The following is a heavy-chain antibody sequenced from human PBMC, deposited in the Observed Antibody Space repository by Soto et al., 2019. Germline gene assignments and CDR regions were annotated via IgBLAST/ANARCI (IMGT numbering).Heavy chain of an antibody. CDR1: GFTFSSYA. V-gene: IGHV3-30-3*01. Sequence: ESGGGVVQPGRSLRLSCAASGFTFSSYAMHWVRQAPGKGLEWVAVISYDGSNKYYADSVKGRFTISRDNSKNTLYLQMNSLRAEDTAVYYCARDLGLAAAGNNWFDPWGQGTLVTVSS. J-gene: IGHJ5*02. CDR3: ARDLGLAAAGNNWFDP. CDR2: ISYDGSNK. D-gene: IGHD6-13*01.